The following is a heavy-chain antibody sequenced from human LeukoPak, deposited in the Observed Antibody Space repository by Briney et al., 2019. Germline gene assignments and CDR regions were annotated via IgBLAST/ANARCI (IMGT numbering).Heavy chain of an antibody. CDR3: ARIVVVVAVPEDGMDV. CDR2: ISSTGIAA. D-gene: IGHD2-15*01. Sequence: GGSLRLSCATSGFTFNNYAMSWVRQAPGKGLEWVSAISSTGIAAYYADSVKGRFTISKDKSKNTLYLQMSGLRAADTAVYYCARIVVVVAVPEDGMDVWGQGTTVTVSS. V-gene: IGHV3-23*01. J-gene: IGHJ6*02. CDR1: GFTFNNYA.